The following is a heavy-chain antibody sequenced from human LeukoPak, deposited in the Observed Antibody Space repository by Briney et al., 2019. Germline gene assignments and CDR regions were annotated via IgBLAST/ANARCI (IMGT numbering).Heavy chain of an antibody. CDR3: ARHESTTVVTWYFQH. CDR2: INQDGSEK. CDR1: GFTLNNYW. Sequence: PGGSLRLSCAASGFTLNNYWMGWVRQAPGRGLEWVANINQDGSEKYYVDSVKGRFTISRDNAKNSLYLQMNSLRAEDTAVYYCARHESTTVVTWYFQHWGQGTLVTVSS. D-gene: IGHD4-23*01. V-gene: IGHV3-7*03. J-gene: IGHJ1*01.